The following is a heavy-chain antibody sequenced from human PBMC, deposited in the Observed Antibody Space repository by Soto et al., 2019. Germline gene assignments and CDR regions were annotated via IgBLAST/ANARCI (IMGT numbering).Heavy chain of an antibody. D-gene: IGHD4-17*01. CDR3: ARHAADGDYVFYYYMDV. V-gene: IGHV4-39*01. CDR2: IYYSGST. Sequence: SETLSLTCTVSGGSISSSSYYWGWIRQPPGKGLEWIGSIYYSGSTYYNPSLKSRVTISVDTSKNQFSLKLSSVTAADTAVYYCARHAADGDYVFYYYMDVWGKGTTVTVSS. CDR1: GGSISSSSYY. J-gene: IGHJ6*03.